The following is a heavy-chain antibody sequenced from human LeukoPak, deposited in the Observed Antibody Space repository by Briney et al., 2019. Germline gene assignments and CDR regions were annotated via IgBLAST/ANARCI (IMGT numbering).Heavy chain of an antibody. J-gene: IGHJ4*02. V-gene: IGHV3-30*03. D-gene: IGHD3-22*01. CDR1: GFTFSSYS. CDR3: AREGNTYYYDSSGMTFDY. Sequence: GGSLRLSCAASGFTFSSYSMNWVRQAPGKGLEWVAVISYDGSNKYYADSVKGRFTISRDNSKNTLYLQMNSLRAEDTAVYYCAREGNTYYYDSSGMTFDYWGQGTLVTVSS. CDR2: ISYDGSNK.